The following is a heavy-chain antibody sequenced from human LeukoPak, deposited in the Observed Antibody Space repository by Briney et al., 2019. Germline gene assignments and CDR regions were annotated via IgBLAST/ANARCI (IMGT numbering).Heavy chain of an antibody. CDR2: ISSGGST. D-gene: IGHD3-16*01. J-gene: IGHJ2*01. CDR1: GFTVSNKY. Sequence: GGSLRLSCAASGFTVSNKYMSWVRQAPGKGLEWVSDISSGGSTYYADYVKGRFTISRDNSKNTLYLQMNSLRGEDTALYYCTRDGGYGSYVTPSNWYFHRCVRGSHVTASS. CDR3: TRDGGYGSYVTPSNWYFHR. V-gene: IGHV3-53*01.